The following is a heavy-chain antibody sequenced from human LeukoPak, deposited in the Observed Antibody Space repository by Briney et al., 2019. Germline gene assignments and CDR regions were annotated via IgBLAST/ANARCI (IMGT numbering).Heavy chain of an antibody. CDR2: LNPNSGGT. D-gene: IGHD3-10*01. CDR3: ARTVLLWFGELSNFDY. Sequence: GASVKVSCKASGYTFTGYYMHWVRQAPGQGLEWMGLLNPNSGGTNYAQKFQGRVTMTRDTSISTAYMELSRLRSDDTAVYYCARTVLLWFGELSNFDYWGQGTLVTVSS. V-gene: IGHV1-2*02. CDR1: GYTFTGYY. J-gene: IGHJ4*02.